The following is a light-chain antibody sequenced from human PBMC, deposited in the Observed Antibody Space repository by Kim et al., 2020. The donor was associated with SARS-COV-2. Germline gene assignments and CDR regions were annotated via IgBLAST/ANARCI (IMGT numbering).Light chain of an antibody. CDR2: KDV. Sequence: SYELTQPPSVSLSPGQTARITCSGDALSNQYSYWYQQKPGQAPVLTIYKDVERPSGIPERLSGSTSGTTVTLTIIAVQAEDEADYYCQSADTTGTSVLFGGGTRLTVL. CDR3: QSADTTGTSVL. CDR1: ALSNQY. V-gene: IGLV3-25*03. J-gene: IGLJ2*01.